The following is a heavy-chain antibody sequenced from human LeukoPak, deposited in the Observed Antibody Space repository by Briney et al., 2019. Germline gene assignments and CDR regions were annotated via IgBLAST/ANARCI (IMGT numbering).Heavy chain of an antibody. J-gene: IGHJ6*03. CDR2: IDWDDDK. V-gene: IGHV2-70*11. D-gene: IGHD3-10*01. Sequence: SGPTLVNPTQTLTLTCTFSGFSLSTSGMCVSWIRQPPGKALEWLARIDWDDDKYYSTSLKTRLTISKDTSKNQVVLTMTNMDPVDTATYYRARSLRGVTYPPYYYYYMDVWGKGTTVTVSS. CDR1: GFSLSTSGMC. CDR3: ARSLRGVTYPPYYYYYMDV.